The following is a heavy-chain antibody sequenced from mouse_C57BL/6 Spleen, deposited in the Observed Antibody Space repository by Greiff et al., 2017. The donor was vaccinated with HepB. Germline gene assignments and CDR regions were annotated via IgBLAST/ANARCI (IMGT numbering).Heavy chain of an antibody. CDR1: GFTFSSYA. J-gene: IGHJ4*01. V-gene: IGHV5-4*01. CDR2: ISDGGSYT. CDR3: ARGGGDYGSSYDYAMDY. D-gene: IGHD1-1*01. Sequence: EVQVVASGGGLVKTGGSLKLSCAASGFTFSSYAMSWVRQTPAKRLEWVATISDGGSYTYYPDNVKGRFTISRDNAKNNLYLQMSHLKSEDTAMYYCARGGGDYGSSYDYAMDYWGQGTSVTVSS.